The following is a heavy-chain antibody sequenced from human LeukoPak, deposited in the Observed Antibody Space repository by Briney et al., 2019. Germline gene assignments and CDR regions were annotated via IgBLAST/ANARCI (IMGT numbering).Heavy chain of an antibody. CDR2: IQIDGGDI. CDR3: AEDQQLEPFHY. D-gene: IGHD1-1*01. V-gene: IGHV3-30*02. Sequence: GGSLRLSCVASGLTFSNYGMHWVRQAPGKGLEWVAFIQIDGGDIFYADSVKGRFTISRDNSKNTLFLRMNSLRTDDTAMYYCAEDQQLEPFHYWGRGTLVTVSS. CDR1: GLTFSNYG. J-gene: IGHJ4*02.